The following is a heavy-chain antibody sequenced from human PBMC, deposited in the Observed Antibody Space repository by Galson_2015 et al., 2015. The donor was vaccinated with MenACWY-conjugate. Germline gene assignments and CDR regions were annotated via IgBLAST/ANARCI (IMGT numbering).Heavy chain of an antibody. V-gene: IGHV3-30*18. CDR2: ISYDGSNK. Sequence: SLRLSCAASGFTFSSYGMHWVRQAPGKGLEWVAVISYDGSNKYYADSVKGRFTISRDNSKNTLYLQMNSLRAEDTAVYYCAKDGYYDILTGSPADDAFDIWGQGTMVTVSS. CDR3: AKDGYYDILTGSPADDAFDI. J-gene: IGHJ3*02. D-gene: IGHD3-9*01. CDR1: GFTFSSYG.